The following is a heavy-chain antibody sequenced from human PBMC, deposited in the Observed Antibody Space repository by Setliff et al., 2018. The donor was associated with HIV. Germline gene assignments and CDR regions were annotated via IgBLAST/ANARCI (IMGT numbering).Heavy chain of an antibody. J-gene: IGHJ6*03. CDR2: IHYSGST. Sequence: PSETLSLTCTVSGGSISSSYWTWTRQPPGKGLEWIGNIHYSGSTSYNPSLKSRVTISVDTSKKQFSLKLRSVTAADTAVYYCARIVRWELVATSTFFYYYMDVWGKGTTVTVSS. D-gene: IGHD1-26*01. CDR1: GGSISSSY. V-gene: IGHV4-59*01. CDR3: ARIVRWELVATSTFFYYYMDV.